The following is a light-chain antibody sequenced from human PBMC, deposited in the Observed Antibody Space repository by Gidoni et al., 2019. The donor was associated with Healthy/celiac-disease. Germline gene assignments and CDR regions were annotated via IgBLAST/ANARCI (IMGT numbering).Light chain of an antibody. Sequence: DIVMTQSPDSLAVSLGARATINCKSIQSVLYSSNNKNYLAWYQQKPGQPPKLLLFWASTRVPGVFHRFSGSGSCTDFTLTISGLQAEDVAVYYCQEYSSTPPTFGGGTKVEIK. J-gene: IGKJ4*01. CDR1: QSVLYSSNNKNY. V-gene: IGKV4-1*01. CDR3: QEYSSTPPT. CDR2: WAS.